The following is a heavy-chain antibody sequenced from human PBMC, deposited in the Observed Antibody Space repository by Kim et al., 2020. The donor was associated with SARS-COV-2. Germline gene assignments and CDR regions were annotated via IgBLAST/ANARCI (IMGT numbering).Heavy chain of an antibody. V-gene: IGHV4-39*01. J-gene: IGHJ5*02. CDR3: ATYIS. CDR2: IDRNENT. Sequence: SETLSLTCTVSGGSISSSFYSWGWIRQPPGKGLEWIGSIDRNENTHYNPSLKSRVTVPVDTSKNQLSLRLSSVTAADTAIYHCATYISWGQGTLVTVSS. CDR1: GGSISSSFYS. D-gene: IGHD3-9*01.